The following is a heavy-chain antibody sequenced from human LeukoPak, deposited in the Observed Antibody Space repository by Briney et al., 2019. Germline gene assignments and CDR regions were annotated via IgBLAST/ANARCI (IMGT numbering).Heavy chain of an antibody. CDR1: GVSVKTNSDY. CDR3: ARRISGSYHFDS. D-gene: IGHD1-26*01. CDR2: IYHSGST. V-gene: IGHV4-39*07. J-gene: IGHJ4*02. Sequence: SETLSLTCNVSGVSVKTNSDYWGWIRQPPGKGLEWIGSIYHSGSTYYNPSLKSRVTISVDTSKNQFSLKLSSVTAADTAVYYCARRISGSYHFDSWGQGTLVAVSS.